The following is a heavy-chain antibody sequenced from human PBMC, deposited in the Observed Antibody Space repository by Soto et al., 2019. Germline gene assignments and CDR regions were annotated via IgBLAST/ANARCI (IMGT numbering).Heavy chain of an antibody. CDR2: IYYSGST. CDR1: GGSISSSCYY. V-gene: IGHV4-39*01. J-gene: IGHJ6*02. Sequence: PSETLSLTCTVSGGSISSSCYYWGWIRQPPGKGLEWIGSIYYSGSTYYNPSLKSRVTISVDTSKNQFSLKLSSVTAADTAVYYCATERYYYGSGSYYNNYYYYYGMDVWGQGTTVTVSS. D-gene: IGHD3-10*01. CDR3: ATERYYYGSGSYYNNYYYYYGMDV.